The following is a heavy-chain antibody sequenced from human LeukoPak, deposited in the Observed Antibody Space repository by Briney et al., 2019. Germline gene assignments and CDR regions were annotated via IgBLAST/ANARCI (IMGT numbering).Heavy chain of an antibody. J-gene: IGHJ2*01. D-gene: IGHD1-26*01. CDR1: GYSFTSYW. V-gene: IGHV5-51*01. CDR2: IYPGDSDT. Sequence: PGESLKISCKGSGYSFTSYWIGWVRQMPGKGLEWMGIIYPGDSDTRYSPSFQGQVTISADKSISTAYLQWSSLKASDTAMYYCARRALSRSYYSGWYFDLWGRGTLVTVSS. CDR3: ARRALSRSYYSGWYFDL.